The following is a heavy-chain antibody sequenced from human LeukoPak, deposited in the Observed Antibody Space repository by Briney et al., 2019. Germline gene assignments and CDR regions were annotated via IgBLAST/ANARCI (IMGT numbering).Heavy chain of an antibody. V-gene: IGHV1-69*01. J-gene: IGHJ3*02. CDR2: IIPIFGTA. CDR1: GRTFSSYA. D-gene: IGHD3-22*01. Sequence: SSVKVSCKASGRTFSSYAMSWVRQAPGQGLEWMGGIIPIFGTANYTQKFQGRVTITADERTSTAYMELSSLRSEDTAVYCCARVYLPYYYDSTGRAFDIWGQGTMVTVSS. CDR3: ARVYLPYYYDSTGRAFDI.